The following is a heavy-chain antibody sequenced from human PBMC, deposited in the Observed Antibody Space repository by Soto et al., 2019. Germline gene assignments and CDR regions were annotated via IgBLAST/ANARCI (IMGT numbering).Heavy chain of an antibody. V-gene: IGHV1-69*06. Sequence: SVKVSCKASGGTFSSYAISWVRQAPGQGLEWMGGIIPIFGTANYAQKFQGRVTITADKSTSTAYMELSSLRSEDTAVYYCATGSAYYYYYGMDVWGQGTTVTVSS. CDR2: IIPIFGTA. CDR1: GGTFSSYA. J-gene: IGHJ6*02. CDR3: ATGSAYYYYYGMDV. D-gene: IGHD3-3*01.